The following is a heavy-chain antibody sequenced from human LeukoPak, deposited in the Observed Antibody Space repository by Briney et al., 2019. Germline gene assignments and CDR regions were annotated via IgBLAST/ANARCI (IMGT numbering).Heavy chain of an antibody. V-gene: IGHV1-2*02. CDR2: INPNSGGT. Sequence: GASVKVSCKASGYTFTGYYIHWVRQAPGQGLEWMGWINPNSGGTNYAQKFQGRVTMTRDTSISTAYMELSRLRSDDTAVSYCARASTYSSRMNWFDPWGQGTLVTVSS. CDR3: ARASTYSSRMNWFDP. CDR1: GYTFTGYY. D-gene: IGHD6-13*01. J-gene: IGHJ5*02.